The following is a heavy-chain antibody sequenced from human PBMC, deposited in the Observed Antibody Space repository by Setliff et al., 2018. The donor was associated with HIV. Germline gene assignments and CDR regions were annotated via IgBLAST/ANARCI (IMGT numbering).Heavy chain of an antibody. CDR1: GFTFRNAW. J-gene: IGHJ4*02. CDR2: IKSKSDGGAV. V-gene: IGHV3-15*06. D-gene: IGHD3-22*01. Sequence: GGSLRLSCAASGFTFRNAWMSWVRQAPGKGLEWVGRIKSKSDGGAVHYAAPVKGRFTISRDDSQDTLYLEMNNLTNEDTAMYYCTTYSSVYYHSDCWGQGTLVTSPQ. CDR3: TTYSSVYYHSDC.